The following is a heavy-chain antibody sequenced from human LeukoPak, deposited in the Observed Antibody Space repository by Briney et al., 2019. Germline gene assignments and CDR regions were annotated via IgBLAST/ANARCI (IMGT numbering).Heavy chain of an antibody. Sequence: PGGSLRLSCAASGFTLSSYWMSWVRQAPGKGLEWVANIKQDGSEKYYVGSVKGRFTISRDNAKNSLYLQMNSLRAEDTAVYYCARRGAWSSGYQGTTYYMDVWGKGTTVTVSS. CDR1: GFTLSSYW. V-gene: IGHV3-7*01. CDR2: IKQDGSEK. J-gene: IGHJ6*03. CDR3: ARRGAWSSGYQGTTYYMDV. D-gene: IGHD3-22*01.